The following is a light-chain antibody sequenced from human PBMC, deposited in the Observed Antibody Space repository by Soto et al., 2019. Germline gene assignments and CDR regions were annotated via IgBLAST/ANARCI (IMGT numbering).Light chain of an antibody. CDR3: VPDATFLPT. V-gene: IGKV3-20*01. J-gene: IGKJ1*01. CDR2: GAS. Sequence: QGEGATLSCRASQSVSSSSLAWYQQKPGQAPRLLIYGASSRATGIPDRFSGSGSGTDFTLTISRLYLEEFGMRYSVPDATFLPTF. CDR1: QSVSSSS.